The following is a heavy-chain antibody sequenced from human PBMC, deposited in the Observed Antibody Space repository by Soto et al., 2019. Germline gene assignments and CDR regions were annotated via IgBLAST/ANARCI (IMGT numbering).Heavy chain of an antibody. CDR2: FDPKDGET. J-gene: IGHJ4*02. V-gene: IGHV1-24*01. D-gene: IGHD1-7*01. CDR1: GYSLTELS. CDR3: ATFHPEVELRSPFDY. Sequence: ASVKVSCKVSGYSLTELSMHWVRQAPGKGLEWMGGFDPKDGETVYAQKFHGRVTVTEDTSTDTAYMELSSLRSEDTAVYYCATFHPEVELRSPFDYWGQGTLVTVSS.